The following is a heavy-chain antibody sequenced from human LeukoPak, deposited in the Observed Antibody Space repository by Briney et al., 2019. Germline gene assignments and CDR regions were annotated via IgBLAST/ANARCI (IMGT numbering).Heavy chain of an antibody. Sequence: SETLSLTCAVSGGSISSSNWWSWVRQPPGKGLEWIGEIYHSGSTNYNPSLKSRVTISVDTSKSLFSLRLSSVTAADTAVYYCARLEYYYDSSGYRREYFQHWGQGTLVTVSS. V-gene: IGHV4-4*02. D-gene: IGHD3-22*01. CDR3: ARLEYYYDSSGYRREYFQH. J-gene: IGHJ1*01. CDR1: GGSISSSNW. CDR2: IYHSGST.